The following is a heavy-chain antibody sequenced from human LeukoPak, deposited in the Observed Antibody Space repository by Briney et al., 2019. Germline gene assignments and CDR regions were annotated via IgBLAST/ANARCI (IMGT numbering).Heavy chain of an antibody. CDR2: IYYSGST. D-gene: IGHD6-19*01. CDR1: GGSISSGDYY. J-gene: IGHJ4*02. Sequence: KSSQTLSLTCTVSGGSISSGDYYWSWIRQPPGKGLEWIGYIYYSGSTNYNPSLKSRVTISVDTSKNQFSLKLSSVTAADTAVYYCASRNFGYSSGWYNYWGQGTLATVSS. V-gene: IGHV4-30-4*01. CDR3: ASRNFGYSSGWYNY.